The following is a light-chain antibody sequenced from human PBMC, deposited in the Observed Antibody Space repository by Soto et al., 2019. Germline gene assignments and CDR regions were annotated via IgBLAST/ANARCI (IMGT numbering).Light chain of an antibody. CDR3: PSSSTTSPVV. V-gene: IGLV2-14*01. Sequence: QSALTQPASVSGSPGQSITISCTGTSSDVGGYNYVSWYQQHPGKAPKVIIYDVSNRPSGVSNRFSASKSGNTASLTISGLLPEDEGAYYCPSSSTTSPVVFCGGTTGTVL. J-gene: IGLJ2*01. CDR1: SSDVGGYNY. CDR2: DVS.